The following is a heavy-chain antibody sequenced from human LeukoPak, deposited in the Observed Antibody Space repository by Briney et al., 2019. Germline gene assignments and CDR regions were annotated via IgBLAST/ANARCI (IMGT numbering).Heavy chain of an antibody. Sequence: SETLSLTCTVSGGSISSGAYYWSWIRQPPGKGLEWIGYIYYSGGTYYNPSLKSRVTISVDTSKNQFSLKQSSVSAAHTAVYYCARSLATTVYFDYWGQGTLVTVSS. CDR1: GGSISSGAYY. J-gene: IGHJ4*02. D-gene: IGHD1-1*01. CDR3: ARSLATTVYFDY. CDR2: IYYSGGT. V-gene: IGHV4-30-4*08.